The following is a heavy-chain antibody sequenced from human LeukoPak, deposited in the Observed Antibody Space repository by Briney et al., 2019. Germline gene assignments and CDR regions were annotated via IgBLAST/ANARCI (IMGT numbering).Heavy chain of an antibody. D-gene: IGHD3-22*01. Sequence: GGSLRLSCAASGFTFSDYYMSWIRQAPGKGLEWVSYISSSGCNIYYADSVKGRLTISRDNAKNSLYLQMNSLRVEDTAVYYCARKSIVVITPAEYWGQGTLVTVSS. CDR3: ARKSIVVITPAEY. J-gene: IGHJ1*01. CDR1: GFTFSDYY. V-gene: IGHV3-11*01. CDR2: ISSSGCNI.